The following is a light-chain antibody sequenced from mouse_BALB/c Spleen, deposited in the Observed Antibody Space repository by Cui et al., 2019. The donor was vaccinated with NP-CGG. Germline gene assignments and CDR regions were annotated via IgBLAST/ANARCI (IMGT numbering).Light chain of an antibody. CDR2: GTN. Sequence: QAVVTKDFALTTSPGETVTLTCRSSTGAVIISNYANWVQEKPDHLFTGLIGGTNNRVPGVPARFSGSLIGDKAALTITGAQTEDEAIYFCALWYSNHWVFGGGTKLTVL. J-gene: IGLJ1*01. CDR3: ALWYSNHWV. CDR1: TGAVIISNY. V-gene: IGLV1*01.